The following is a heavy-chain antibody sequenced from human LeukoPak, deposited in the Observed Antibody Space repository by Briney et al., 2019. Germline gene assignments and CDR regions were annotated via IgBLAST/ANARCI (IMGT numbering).Heavy chain of an antibody. J-gene: IGHJ5*02. V-gene: IGHV4-30-4*01. D-gene: IGHD1/OR15-1a*01. CDR1: GGSISSGDYY. CDR2: ISYSGST. CDR3: ARNRPHWFDP. Sequence: SQTLSLTCTVSGGSISSGDYYWSWIRQHPGEGLEWIGYISYSGSTNYNPSLKSRVTISVDTSKNQFSLKLSSVTAADTAVYYCARNRPHWFDPWGQGTLVTVSS.